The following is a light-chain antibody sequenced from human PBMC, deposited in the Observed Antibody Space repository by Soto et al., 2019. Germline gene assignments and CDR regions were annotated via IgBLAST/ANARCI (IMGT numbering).Light chain of an antibody. CDR2: KDS. J-gene: IGLJ2*01. CDR1: ALPKQY. CDR3: QSADSSGTSRV. V-gene: IGLV3-25*02. Sequence: SYELTQPPSVSVSPGQTARITCSGDALPKQYAYWYQQKPGQAPVLVIYKDSERPSGIPERFSGSSSGTTVTLTISGGQAEDEDDYYCQSADSSGTSRVFGGGTKLTVL.